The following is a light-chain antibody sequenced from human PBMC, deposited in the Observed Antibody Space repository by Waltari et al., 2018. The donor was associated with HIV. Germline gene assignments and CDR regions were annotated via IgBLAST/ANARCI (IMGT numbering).Light chain of an antibody. CDR1: TSNIGAGYD. J-gene: IGLJ2*01. CDR2: AYN. Sequence: QSVLTQPPSVSGAPGQRVTISCTGSTSNIGAGYDVHWYQHLPGTAPKVLIYAYNNRPSGVPDRFSGSKSGTSASLAITGLQAEDEADYYCQSYDSSLRVLFGGGTKLTVL. V-gene: IGLV1-40*01. CDR3: QSYDSSLRVL.